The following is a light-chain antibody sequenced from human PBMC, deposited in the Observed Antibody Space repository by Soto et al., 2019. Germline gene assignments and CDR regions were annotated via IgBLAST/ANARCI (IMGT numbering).Light chain of an antibody. CDR3: LHDALFPYS. CDR2: GIS. Sequence: AIQMTQSPSSLSASVGDTVTFTCRASQAIRNDLGWYQQRPGKPPKLLIYGISILHTGVPSRFSGSGSGTDFTLIISCLQPEDFATYYCLHDALFPYSFGQGTRLEI. J-gene: IGKJ2*03. CDR1: QAIRND. V-gene: IGKV1-6*01.